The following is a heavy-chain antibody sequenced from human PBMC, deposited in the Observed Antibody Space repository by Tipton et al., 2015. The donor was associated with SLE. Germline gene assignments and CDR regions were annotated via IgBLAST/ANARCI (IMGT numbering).Heavy chain of an antibody. D-gene: IGHD4-17*01. CDR2: IYTSGST. CDR1: GGSISSGSYY. CDR3: ARDGGDYVGVFDY. Sequence: TLSLTCTVSGGSISSGSYYWSWIRQPAGKGLEWIGRIYTSGSTSYNPSLKSRVTISVDTSKNQFSLKLSSVTAADTAVYYCARDGGDYVGVFDYWGQGTLVTVSS. V-gene: IGHV4-61*02. J-gene: IGHJ4*02.